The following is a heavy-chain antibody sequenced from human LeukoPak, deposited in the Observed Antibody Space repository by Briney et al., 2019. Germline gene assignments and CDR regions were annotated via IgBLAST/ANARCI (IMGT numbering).Heavy chain of an antibody. J-gene: IGHJ3*02. CDR1: GGTFSSYA. Sequence: SVKVSCKASGGTFSSYAISWVRQAPGQGLEWMGGIIPIFGTANYAQKFQGRVTITADESTSTAYMELSSLRSEDAAVYYCARDLGQWPAPTPDAFDIWGQGTMVTVSS. CDR2: IIPIFGTA. V-gene: IGHV1-69*13. CDR3: ARDLGQWPAPTPDAFDI. D-gene: IGHD6-19*01.